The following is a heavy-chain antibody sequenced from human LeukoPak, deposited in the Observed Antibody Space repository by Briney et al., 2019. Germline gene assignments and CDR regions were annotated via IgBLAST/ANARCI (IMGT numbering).Heavy chain of an antibody. J-gene: IGHJ2*01. D-gene: IGHD6-19*01. CDR1: GFTFSTFS. Sequence: GGSLRLSCAASGFTFSTFSMHWVRQAPGKGPEWVAVISYDGNNQYYADSVKGRFTISRDNSKNTVYLQMNNLRTEDTSVYYCATLLYRCGFTYWYFDLWGRGTLVTVSS. V-gene: IGHV3-30-3*01. CDR2: ISYDGNNQ. CDR3: ATLLYRCGFTYWYFDL.